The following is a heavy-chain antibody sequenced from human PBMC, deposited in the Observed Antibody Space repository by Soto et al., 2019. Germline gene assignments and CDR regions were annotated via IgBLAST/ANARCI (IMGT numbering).Heavy chain of an antibody. CDR1: GFTFSIYA. J-gene: IGHJ4*02. D-gene: IGHD1-26*01. V-gene: IGHV3-30*18. CDR3: AKEGGLSGSYYISSSYYFDY. CDR2: ISYDGSNT. Sequence: QVQLVESGGGVVQPGRSLRVSCAASGFTFSIYAMHWVRQAPGTGLEWVAVISYDGSNTYYADSVKGRFTISRDNSKNTLYLQMNSLRAEDTSVYYCAKEGGLSGSYYISSSYYFDYWGQGTLVTVSS.